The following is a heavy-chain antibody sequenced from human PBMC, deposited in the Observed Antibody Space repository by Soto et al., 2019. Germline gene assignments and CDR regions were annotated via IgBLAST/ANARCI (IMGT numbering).Heavy chain of an antibody. CDR2: IWYDGSNK. CDR1: GFTFSSYG. V-gene: IGHV3-33*01. CDR3: ARDGGTMVRGKYYYYGMDV. D-gene: IGHD3-10*01. Sequence: GGSLRLSCAASGFTFSSYGMHWVRQAPGKGLEWVAVIWYDGSNKYYADSVKGRFTISRDNSKNTLYLQMNSLRAEDTAVYYCARDGGTMVRGKYYYYGMDVWGQGTTVTVSS. J-gene: IGHJ6*02.